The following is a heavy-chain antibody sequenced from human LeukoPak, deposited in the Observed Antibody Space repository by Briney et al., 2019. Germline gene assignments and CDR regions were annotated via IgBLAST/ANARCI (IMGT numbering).Heavy chain of an antibody. V-gene: IGHV3-23*01. J-gene: IGHJ6*03. D-gene: IGHD2-15*01. CDR3: AKVGCSGGSCYSEGYYYYYMDV. CDR2: ISGSGGST. CDR1: GFTFSSYA. Sequence: GGSLRLSCAASGFTFSSYAMSWVRQAPGKGLEWVSAISGSGGSTYYADSVKGRFTISRDNSKNTLYLQMNSLRAEDTAVYYCAKVGCSGGSCYSEGYYYYYMDVWGKGTTVTISS.